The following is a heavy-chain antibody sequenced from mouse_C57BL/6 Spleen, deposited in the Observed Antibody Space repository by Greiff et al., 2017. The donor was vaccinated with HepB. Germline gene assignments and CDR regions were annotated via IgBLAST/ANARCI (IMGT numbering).Heavy chain of an antibody. CDR3: ARHAGVSNWYFDV. V-gene: IGHV2-6-1*01. CDR2: IWSDGST. J-gene: IGHJ1*03. CDR1: GFSLTSYG. Sequence: VQGVESGPGLVAPSQSLSITCTVSGFSLTSYGVHWVRQPPGKGLEWLVVIWSDGSTTYNSALKSRLSISKDNSKSQGFLKMNSLQTDDTAMYYCARHAGVSNWYFDVWGTGTTVTVSS.